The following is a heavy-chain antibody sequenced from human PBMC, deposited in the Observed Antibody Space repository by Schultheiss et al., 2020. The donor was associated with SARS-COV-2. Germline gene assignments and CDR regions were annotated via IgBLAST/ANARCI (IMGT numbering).Heavy chain of an antibody. CDR1: GFTFTSSA. CDR3: AATPLYDSSGYYGYYFDY. D-gene: IGHD3-22*01. Sequence: SVKVSCKASGFTFTSSAVQWVRQARGQRLEWIGWIVVGSGNTSYAQKFQGRVTMTRDTSTSTAYMELSSLRSEDTAVYYCAATPLYDSSGYYGYYFDYWGQGTLVTVSS. J-gene: IGHJ4*02. V-gene: IGHV1-58*01. CDR2: IVVGSGNT.